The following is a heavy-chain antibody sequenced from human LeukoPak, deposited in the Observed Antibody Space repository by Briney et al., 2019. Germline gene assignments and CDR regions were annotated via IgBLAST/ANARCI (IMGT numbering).Heavy chain of an antibody. J-gene: IGHJ5*02. CDR3: ARAQIFNAWFDP. CDR2: ISSSGSTI. Sequence: PGGSLRLSCAASGFTVSSNYMSWIRQAPGKGLEWVSYISSSGSTIYYADSVKGRFTISRDNAKNSLYLQMNSLRAEDTAVYYCARAQIFNAWFDPWGQGTLVTVSS. V-gene: IGHV3-11*01. CDR1: GFTVSSNY.